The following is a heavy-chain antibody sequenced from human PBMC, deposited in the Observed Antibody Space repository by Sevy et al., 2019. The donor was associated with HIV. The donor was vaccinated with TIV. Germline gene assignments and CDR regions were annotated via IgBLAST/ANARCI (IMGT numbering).Heavy chain of an antibody. Sequence: ASVKVSCKASGYTFTGYYMHWVRQAPGQGLEWMGWINPNSGGPNYAQKFQGRVTMTRDTSISTAYMELSRLTSDDTAVYYCARGGVTMVRDLDAFEIWGQRTMVTVSS. V-gene: IGHV1-2*02. CDR1: GYTFTGYY. D-gene: IGHD3-10*01. CDR3: ARGGVTMVRDLDAFEI. CDR2: INPNSGGP. J-gene: IGHJ3*02.